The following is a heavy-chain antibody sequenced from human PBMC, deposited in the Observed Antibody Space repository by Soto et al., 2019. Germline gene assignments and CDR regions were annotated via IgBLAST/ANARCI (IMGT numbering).Heavy chain of an antibody. CDR2: ISNNGAHT. CDR3: ARGLDGYYVFWGEKYYYYRHV. CDR1: GFTFSNYE. J-gene: IGHJ6*03. Sequence: PGGSLRLSCAASGFTFSNYEMHWVRQAPGKGLEYVSGISNNGAHTDYAKSVKGRFTISRDNSENTLYLQMGSLRAEDTAVYYCARGLDGYYVFWGEKYYYYRHVWGKGPRFTLS. V-gene: IGHV3-64*01. D-gene: IGHD3-3*01.